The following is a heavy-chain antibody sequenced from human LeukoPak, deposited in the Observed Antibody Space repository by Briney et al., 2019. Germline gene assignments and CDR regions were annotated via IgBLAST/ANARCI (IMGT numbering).Heavy chain of an antibody. J-gene: IGHJ4*02. V-gene: IGHV4-34*01. CDR3: ARALTRGYCTGGVCYRSPGCYDY. CDR2: INHSGST. CDR1: GESFSGYY. D-gene: IGHD2-8*02. Sequence: PSETLSLTCAVYGESFSGYYWSWIRQPPGKGLEWIGEINHSGSTNYNPSLKSRVTISVDTSKNQFSLKLSSVTAADTAVYYCARALTRGYCTGGVCYRSPGCYDYWGQGTLVTVSS.